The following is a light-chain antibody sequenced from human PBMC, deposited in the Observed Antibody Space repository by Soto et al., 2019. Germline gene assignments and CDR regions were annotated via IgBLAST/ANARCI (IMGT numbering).Light chain of an antibody. J-gene: IGKJ1*01. CDR2: TTS. CDR3: QQTYKTPLT. V-gene: IGKV1-6*01. Sequence: ATQMTHSPSSLSASVGDRVTITCRASQDIGNDLAWFQQKPGKVPKRLIYTTSTLQSGVPSRFSGSRSGTDFTLTISVLQPEDSATYYCQQTYKTPLTFGQGTKVDIK. CDR1: QDIGND.